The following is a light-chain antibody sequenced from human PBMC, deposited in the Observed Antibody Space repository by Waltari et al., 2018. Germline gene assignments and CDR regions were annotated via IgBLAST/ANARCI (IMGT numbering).Light chain of an antibody. CDR1: ENITTY. CDR2: SAS. Sequence: DRFSIACPASENITTYLNWYQQKPGRAPKLLIYSASNLQTGVPSRFSGSGSGTDFTLTISSLQPEDFATYYCQQSFNTPYTFGLGTKVEIK. CDR3: QQSFNTPYT. V-gene: IGKV1-39*01. J-gene: IGKJ2*01.